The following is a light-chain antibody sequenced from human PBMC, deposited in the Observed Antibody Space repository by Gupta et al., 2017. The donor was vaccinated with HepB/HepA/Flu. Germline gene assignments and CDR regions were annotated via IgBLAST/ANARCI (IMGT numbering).Light chain of an antibody. J-gene: IGLJ2*01. CDR1: SSNIGTNT. Sequence: QSVLTQPPSASGTPGQRVTISCSGSSSNIGTNTVNWYQQLPGTAPKLLIYSNNPRPSGVPDRFSGSKSGTSASLAISGLQSDDEADYYCAAWDDNLNGVVFGGGTKLTVL. CDR2: SNN. V-gene: IGLV1-44*01. CDR3: AAWDDNLNGVV.